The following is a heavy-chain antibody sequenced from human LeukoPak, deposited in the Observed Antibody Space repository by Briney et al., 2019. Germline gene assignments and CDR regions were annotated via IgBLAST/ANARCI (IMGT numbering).Heavy chain of an antibody. J-gene: IGHJ5*02. V-gene: IGHV4-34*01. Sequence: SETLSLTCAVYGGSFSGYYWSWIRQPPGKGLEWVGEINHSGSTNYNPSLKSRVTISVDTSKNQFSLKLSSVTAADTAVYYCARGNGGFCSSTSCFLIDWFDPWGQGTLVTVSS. CDR1: GGSFSGYY. D-gene: IGHD2-2*01. CDR3: ARGNGGFCSSTSCFLIDWFDP. CDR2: INHSGST.